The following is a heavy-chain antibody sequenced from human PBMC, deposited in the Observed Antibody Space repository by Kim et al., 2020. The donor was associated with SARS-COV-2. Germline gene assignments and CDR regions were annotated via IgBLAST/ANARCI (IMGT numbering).Heavy chain of an antibody. J-gene: IGHJ4*02. V-gene: IGHV1-18*01. CDR1: GYTFVDYG. D-gene: IGHD2-2*01. CDR2: ISTHNGNI. Sequence: ASVKVSCKTSGYTFVDYGISWVRQAPGQGLEWVGWISTHNGNINYAQKFQGRVALTRDASTNTAYLELRSLTSDDTAIYFCARPHCSTSSCYVALDMKYYRGLWGQGTLVTVSS. CDR3: ARPHCSTSSCYVALDMKYYRGL.